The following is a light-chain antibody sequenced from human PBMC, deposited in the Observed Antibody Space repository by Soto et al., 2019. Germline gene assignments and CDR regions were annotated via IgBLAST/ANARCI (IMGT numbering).Light chain of an antibody. Sequence: DIQMTRSPSSLSASVEDRVIITCRASQSISNHLNWYQQKPGKAPKLLIFAASSWQSGVPSRFSGSRSGPDFTLTISSLQPEDFATYYCQQSYSSPPTFGQGTKVDIK. J-gene: IGKJ1*01. V-gene: IGKV1-39*01. CDR1: QSISNH. CDR2: AAS. CDR3: QQSYSSPPT.